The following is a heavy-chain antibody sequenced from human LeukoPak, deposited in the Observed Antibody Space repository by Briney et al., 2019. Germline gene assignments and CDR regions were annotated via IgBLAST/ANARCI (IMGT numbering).Heavy chain of an antibody. D-gene: IGHD3-10*01. CDR2: ISGSGGST. J-gene: IGHJ4*02. CDR3: ARDLATYYYGSGSYY. V-gene: IGHV3-23*01. CDR1: GFTFSSYA. Sequence: GGSLRLSCAASGFTFSSYAMSWVRQAPGKGLEWVSAISGSGGSTYYADSVKGRFTISRDNSKNTLYLQMNSLRAEDTAVYYCARDLATYYYGSGSYYWGQGTLVTVSS.